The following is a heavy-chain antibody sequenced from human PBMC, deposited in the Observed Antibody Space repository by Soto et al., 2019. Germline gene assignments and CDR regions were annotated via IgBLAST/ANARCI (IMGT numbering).Heavy chain of an antibody. D-gene: IGHD3-22*01. Sequence: PGGSLRLSCAASGFTFSSYAMSWVRQAPGKGLEWVSAISGSGGSTYYADSVKGRLTISRDNSKNTLYLQMNSLRAEDTAVYYCAKGPLMRYYDSSGYQDGYGMDVWGQGTTVTVSS. V-gene: IGHV3-23*01. CDR1: GFTFSSYA. J-gene: IGHJ6*02. CDR3: AKGPLMRYYDSSGYQDGYGMDV. CDR2: ISGSGGST.